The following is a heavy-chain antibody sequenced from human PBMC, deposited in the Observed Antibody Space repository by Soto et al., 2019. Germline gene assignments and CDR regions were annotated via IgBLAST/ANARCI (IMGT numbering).Heavy chain of an antibody. Sequence: PGGSLRLSCAASGFTFSSYGMHWVRQAPGKGLEWVAVIWYDGSNKYYADSVKGRFTISRDNSKNTLYLQMNSLRAEDTAVYYCARGGLSARPDYWGQGTPVTVSS. J-gene: IGHJ4*02. CDR1: GFTFSSYG. CDR3: ARGGLSARPDY. D-gene: IGHD6-6*01. V-gene: IGHV3-33*01. CDR2: IWYDGSNK.